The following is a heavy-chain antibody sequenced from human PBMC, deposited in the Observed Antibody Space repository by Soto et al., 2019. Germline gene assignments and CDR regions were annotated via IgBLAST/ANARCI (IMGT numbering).Heavy chain of an antibody. CDR2: IIPISDTT. Sequence: QVQLVQSGAEVKKPGSSVKVSCKASGGTFSSYAISWVRQAPGQGLEWMGGIIPISDTTNYAQKFQGRVTITAEESTSTAYMELSSLRSDDTAAYYCARSQGSSTSLEIYYYYYSGMDVWGQGTTVTVSS. J-gene: IGHJ6*02. D-gene: IGHD2-2*01. CDR3: ARSQGSSTSLEIYYYYYSGMDV. V-gene: IGHV1-69*01. CDR1: GGTFSSYA.